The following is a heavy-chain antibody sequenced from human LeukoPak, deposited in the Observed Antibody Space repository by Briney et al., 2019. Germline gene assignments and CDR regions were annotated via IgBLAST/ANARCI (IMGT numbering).Heavy chain of an antibody. CDR3: TSPSYASCTGNNWFDL. CDR1: GLIFSGDD. V-gene: IGHV3-73*01. D-gene: IGHD3-16*01. Sequence: PGGSLRLSCAASGLIFSGDDMHWVRQTSGKGLEWVGRIRSNTDNYATLYGASVKGRFTISRDDSANTMYLQMSRLKTDDTAVYFWTSPSYASCTGNNWFDLWGQGTLVTVSS. J-gene: IGHJ5*02. CDR2: IRSNTDNYAT.